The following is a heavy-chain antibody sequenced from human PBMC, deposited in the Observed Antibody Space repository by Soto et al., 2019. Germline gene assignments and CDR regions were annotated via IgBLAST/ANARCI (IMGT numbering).Heavy chain of an antibody. CDR1: GGTFSSYT. Sequence: QVQLVQSGAEVKKPGSSVKVSCKASGGTFSSYTISWVRQAPGQGLEWMGRIIPILGIANYAQKFQGRVTITADKSTSTAYMELSSLRSEDTAVYYCASDLLLWFVDNYYMDVWGKGTTVTVSS. J-gene: IGHJ6*03. V-gene: IGHV1-69*02. D-gene: IGHD3-10*01. CDR3: ASDLLLWFVDNYYMDV. CDR2: IIPILGIA.